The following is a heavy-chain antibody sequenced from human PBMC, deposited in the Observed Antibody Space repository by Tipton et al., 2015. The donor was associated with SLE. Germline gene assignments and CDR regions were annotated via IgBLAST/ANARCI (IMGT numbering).Heavy chain of an antibody. D-gene: IGHD2-21*02. J-gene: IGHJ4*02. CDR2: IYPGDSQT. CDR3: ARGDDSYYFDY. Sequence: QLVQSGAEVKKPGESLKISCKGSGYSFYGYWIGWVRQMPGKGLEWMGIIYPGDSQTRYSPSFEGQVTMSADLSISTAYIQWSSLKASDTAMYYCARGDDSYYFDYWGQGTLVTVSS. V-gene: IGHV5-51*03. CDR1: GYSFYGYW.